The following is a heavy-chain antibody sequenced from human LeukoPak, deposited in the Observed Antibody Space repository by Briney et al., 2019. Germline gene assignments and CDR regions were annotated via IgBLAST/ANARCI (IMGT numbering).Heavy chain of an antibody. J-gene: IGHJ4*02. D-gene: IGHD6-19*01. Sequence: ASVKVSCKASGYIFTSYYTHWVRQAPGQGLEWMGIINPSGGSTSYAQKFQGRVTMTRDTSTSTVYMELSSLRSEDTAVYFCARDLRAVAGFDYWGQGTLVTVSS. CDR2: INPSGGST. CDR3: ARDLRAVAGFDY. CDR1: GYIFTSYY. V-gene: IGHV1-46*01.